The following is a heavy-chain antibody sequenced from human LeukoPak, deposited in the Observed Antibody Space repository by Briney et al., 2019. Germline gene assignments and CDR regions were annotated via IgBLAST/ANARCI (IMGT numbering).Heavy chain of an antibody. CDR1: GSTFTNYW. CDR2: IYAGDSNT. D-gene: IGHD3-22*01. Sequence: GAPLQISCKGAGSTFTNYWIAWVRQLPGKGLEWMGIIYAGDSNTKYTPSFQGQVTISADRSISTAYLQWSSLKASDTAMYYCARRVDSGFSFDFWGRGTLVTVSS. CDR3: ARRVDSGFSFDF. V-gene: IGHV5-51*01. J-gene: IGHJ4*02.